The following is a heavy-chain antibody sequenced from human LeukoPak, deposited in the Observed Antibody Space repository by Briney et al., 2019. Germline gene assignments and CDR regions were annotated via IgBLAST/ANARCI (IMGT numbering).Heavy chain of an antibody. V-gene: IGHV3-21*01. Sequence: GGSLRLSCAASGFTFSSYEMNWVRQAPGKGLEWVSSISSSSSYIYYADSVKGRFTISRDNAKNSLYLQMNSLRAEDTAVYYCARARLVATTEPFDYWGQGTLVTVSS. CDR3: ARARLVATTEPFDY. CDR2: ISSSSSYI. CDR1: GFTFSSYE. D-gene: IGHD5-12*01. J-gene: IGHJ4*02.